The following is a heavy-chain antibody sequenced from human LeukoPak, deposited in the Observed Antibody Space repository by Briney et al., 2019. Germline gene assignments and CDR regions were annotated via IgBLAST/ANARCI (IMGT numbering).Heavy chain of an antibody. CDR1: GYTFTSYY. D-gene: IGHD2-15*01. CDR2: INPSGGST. Sequence: ASVKVSCKASGYTFTSYYMHWVRQAPGQGLEWMGIINPSGGSTSYAQKFQGRVTMTRDTSTSTAYMELSSLRSEDTAVYYCARERSARCSGGSCYSGANWFDPWGQGTLVTVSS. V-gene: IGHV1-46*01. J-gene: IGHJ5*02. CDR3: ARERSARCSGGSCYSGANWFDP.